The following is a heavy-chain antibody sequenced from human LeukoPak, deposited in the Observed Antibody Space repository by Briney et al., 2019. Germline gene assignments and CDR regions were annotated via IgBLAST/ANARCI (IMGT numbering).Heavy chain of an antibody. CDR3: ARDCSSTSCYTLGRYYGMDV. CDR2: ISAYNGNT. J-gene: IGHJ6*02. D-gene: IGHD2-2*02. Sequence: ASVKVSCKASGYTFTSYGISWVRQAPGQGLEWMGWISAYNGNTNYAQKLQGRVTMTTDTSTSTAYMELRSLRSDDTAVYYCARDCSSTSCYTLGRYYGMDVWGQGTTVTVSS. CDR1: GYTFTSYG. V-gene: IGHV1-18*01.